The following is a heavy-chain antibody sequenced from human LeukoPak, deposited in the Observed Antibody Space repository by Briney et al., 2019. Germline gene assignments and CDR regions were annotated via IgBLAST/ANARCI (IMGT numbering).Heavy chain of an antibody. D-gene: IGHD6-19*01. Sequence: ASVTVSCTASGYTFTGYYMHWVRQAPGQGLEWMGWINPNSGGTNYAQKFQGWVTMTRDTSISTAYMELSRLRSDNTAVYYCARAPRYSSGWYYYYYGMDVWGQGTTVTVSS. CDR2: INPNSGGT. CDR3: ARAPRYSSGWYYYYYGMDV. CDR1: GYTFTGYY. J-gene: IGHJ6*02. V-gene: IGHV1-2*04.